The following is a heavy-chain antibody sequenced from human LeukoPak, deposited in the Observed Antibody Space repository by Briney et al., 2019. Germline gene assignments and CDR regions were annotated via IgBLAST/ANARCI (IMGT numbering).Heavy chain of an antibody. D-gene: IGHD5-12*01. V-gene: IGHV1-8*02. CDR1: GGTFSSYA. J-gene: IGHJ4*02. CDR3: ARGGYSGYVPETDY. Sequence: ASVKVSCKASGGTFSSYAISWVRQAPGQGLEWMGWMNPNSGNTGYAQKFQGRVTMTRNTSISTAYMELSSLRSEDTAVYYCARGGYSGYVPETDYWGQGTLVTVSS. CDR2: MNPNSGNT.